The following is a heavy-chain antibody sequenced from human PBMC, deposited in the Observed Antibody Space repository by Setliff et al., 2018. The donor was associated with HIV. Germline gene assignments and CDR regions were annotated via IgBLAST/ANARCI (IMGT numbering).Heavy chain of an antibody. CDR2: IYYTGAT. V-gene: IGHV4-59*01. CDR1: GDSISSYY. CDR3: ARATATWLVDN. D-gene: IGHD2-15*01. Sequence: SETLSLTCTVSGDSISSYYWTWIRQSPAKGLEWIGYIYYTGATNYNPSLKSRLTISLDTSKRQFSLILNSVTAADTAVYYCARATATWLVDNWGQGTLVTVSS. J-gene: IGHJ4*02.